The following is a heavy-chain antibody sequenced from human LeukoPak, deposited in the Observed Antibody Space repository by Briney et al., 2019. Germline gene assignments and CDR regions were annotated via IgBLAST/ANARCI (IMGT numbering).Heavy chain of an antibody. CDR2: IYSGGST. V-gene: IGHV3-66*02. J-gene: IGHJ4*02. CDR3: ARGPLYYYDSSGYVC. D-gene: IGHD3-22*01. CDR1: GFTVSSNY. Sequence: GSLRLSCAASGFTVSSNYMSWVRQAPGKGLEWVSVIYSGGSTYYADSVKGRFTISRDNSKNTLYLQMNSLRAEDTAVYYCARGPLYYYDSSGYVCWGQGTLVTVSS.